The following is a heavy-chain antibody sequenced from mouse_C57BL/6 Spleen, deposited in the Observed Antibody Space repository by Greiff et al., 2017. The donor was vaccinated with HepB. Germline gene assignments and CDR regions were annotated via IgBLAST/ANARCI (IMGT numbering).Heavy chain of an antibody. J-gene: IGHJ4*01. Sequence: QVQLQQPGAELVRPGTSVKLSCKASGYTFTSYWMHWVKQRPGQGLEWIGVIDPSDSYTNYNQKFKGKATLTVDTSSSTAYMQLSSLTSEDSAVYYCARSGGLIGTDYYAMDYWGQGTSVTVSS. CDR3: ARSGGLIGTDYYAMDY. CDR1: GYTFTSYW. CDR2: IDPSDSYT. D-gene: IGHD4-1*01. V-gene: IGHV1-59*01.